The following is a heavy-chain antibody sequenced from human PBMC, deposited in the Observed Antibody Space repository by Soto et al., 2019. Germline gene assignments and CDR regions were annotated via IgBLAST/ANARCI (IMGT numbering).Heavy chain of an antibody. V-gene: IGHV3-23*01. CDR1: GFTFSSYA. CDR3: AKRSSSSTFDY. Sequence: EVQLLESGGGLVQPGESLRLSCAASGFTFSSYAMSWVRQAPEKGLEWVSVISGSDDSTYYADSVKGRFTISRDNSKNTLYLQMNSLRAEDTAVYYCAKRSSSSTFDYWGQGTLVTVSS. D-gene: IGHD6-6*01. J-gene: IGHJ4*02. CDR2: ISGSDDST.